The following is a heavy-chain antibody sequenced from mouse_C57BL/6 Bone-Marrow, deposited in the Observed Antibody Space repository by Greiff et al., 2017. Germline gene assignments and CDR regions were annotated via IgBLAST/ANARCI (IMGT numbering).Heavy chain of an antibody. J-gene: IGHJ1*03. CDR2: ISYDGSN. CDR1: GYSITSGYY. V-gene: IGHV3-6*01. CDR3: ARDRSFDV. Sequence: EVKLMESGPGLVKPSQSLSLTCSVTGYSITSGYYWNWIRQFPGNTLEWMGYISYDGSNNYNPSLKNRISITRDTSKNQFFLKLNSVTTEDTATYYCARDRSFDVWGTGTTVTVSS.